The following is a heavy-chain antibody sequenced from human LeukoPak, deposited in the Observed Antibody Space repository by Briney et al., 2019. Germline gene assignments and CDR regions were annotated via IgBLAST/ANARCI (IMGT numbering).Heavy chain of an antibody. CDR3: ARHTEKLVLDY. Sequence: ESGPTLVNPTQTHTLTCTFSGFSISTSGLGVGWILQPPGKALEWLALIYWDDDKRYSPSLKSRLTITKDTSKNQVVLTMTNMDPVDTATYYCARHTEKLVLDYWGQGTLVTVS. CDR2: IYWDDDK. V-gene: IGHV2-5*02. CDR1: GFSISTSGLG. J-gene: IGHJ4*02. D-gene: IGHD6-6*01.